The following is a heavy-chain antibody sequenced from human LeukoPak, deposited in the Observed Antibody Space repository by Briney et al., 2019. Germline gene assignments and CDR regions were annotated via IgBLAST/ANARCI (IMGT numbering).Heavy chain of an antibody. Sequence: GGSLRLSCAASGFTFSSYAMSWVRQAPGKGLEWVSAISGSGGSTYYADSVKGRFTISRDNSKNTLYLQINSLRAEDTAVYYCAKRNYDILTAAYYIDYWGQGTLVTVSS. J-gene: IGHJ4*02. CDR1: GFTFSSYA. D-gene: IGHD3-9*01. CDR2: ISGSGGST. V-gene: IGHV3-23*01. CDR3: AKRNYDILTAAYYIDY.